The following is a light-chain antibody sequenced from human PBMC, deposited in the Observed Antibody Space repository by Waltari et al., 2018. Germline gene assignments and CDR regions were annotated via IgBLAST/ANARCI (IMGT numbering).Light chain of an antibody. CDR2: GAS. CDR1: QTVRTTY. J-gene: IGKJ4*01. CDR3: QQYDISPLT. Sequence: EIVLTQSPGTLSLPPGERATLSCRASQTVRTTYLAWYQQKPGQAPTLLIYGASSRATGIPDRCSGSGSGTDFSLTISSLEPEDFAVYYCQQYDISPLTFGGGTKVEIK. V-gene: IGKV3-20*01.